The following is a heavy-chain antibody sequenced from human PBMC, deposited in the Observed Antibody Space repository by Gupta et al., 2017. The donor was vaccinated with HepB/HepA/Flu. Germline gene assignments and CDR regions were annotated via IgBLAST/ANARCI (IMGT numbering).Heavy chain of an antibody. CDR2: LTWNSGSI. CDR3: AKGGGLGGSYYFDY. Sequence: EVQLVESGGGWVQPGRSLRLSCAASVFTFADYAMHWVRQAPGKGLEWVSSLTWNSGSIGYADSVRGRFTISRDNAKNSLYLQMNSLRAEDMALYYCAKGGGLGGSYYFDYWGQGTLVTVSS. CDR1: VFTFADYA. V-gene: IGHV3-9*03. J-gene: IGHJ4*02. D-gene: IGHD2-15*01.